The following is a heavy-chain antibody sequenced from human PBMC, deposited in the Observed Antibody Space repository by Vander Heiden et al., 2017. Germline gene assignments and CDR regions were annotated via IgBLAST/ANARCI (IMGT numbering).Heavy chain of an antibody. CDR3: ARATIAAADLFDY. CDR2: IYTSGST. J-gene: IGHJ4*02. D-gene: IGHD6-13*01. Sequence: QVQLQESGPGLVKPSETPSLTCTASGGPLSSYYWSWIRQPAGKGLEWIGRIYTSGSTNSNPSLKSRVTMSVDTSKNQFSLKLSSVTAADTAVYYCARATIAAADLFDYWGQGTLVTVSS. CDR1: GGPLSSYY. V-gene: IGHV4-4*07.